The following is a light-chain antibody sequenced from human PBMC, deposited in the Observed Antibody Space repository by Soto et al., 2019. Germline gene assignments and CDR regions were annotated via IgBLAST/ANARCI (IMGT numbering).Light chain of an antibody. CDR2: SNH. CDR3: AAWDDSLNGLV. CDR1: SSNIGSNA. V-gene: IGLV1-44*01. J-gene: IGLJ1*01. Sequence: QSVLTQPPSASGTPGQRVTISCSGSSSNIGSNAVNWYHQLPGAAPKVLIYSNHQRPSGVPDRFSGSKSGTSASLAIGGLQSEDEADYYCAAWDDSLNGLVFGTGTKLTVL.